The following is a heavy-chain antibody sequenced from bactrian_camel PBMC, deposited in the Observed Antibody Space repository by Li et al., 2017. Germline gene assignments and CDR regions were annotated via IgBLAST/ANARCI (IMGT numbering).Heavy chain of an antibody. D-gene: IGHD1*01. J-gene: IGHJ7*01. CDR2: INIRGNT. V-gene: IGHV3S31*01. Sequence: VQLVESGGGLVQPGGSLRLSCAASGFTFSAYAMAWVRQAPGKGLEWISDINIRGNTYYVNFVKGRFTISRDDNTLYLQLNSLRSEDTAMYYCAKIRNGWSAYVGMDYWGKGTQVTVS. CDR1: GFTFSAYA.